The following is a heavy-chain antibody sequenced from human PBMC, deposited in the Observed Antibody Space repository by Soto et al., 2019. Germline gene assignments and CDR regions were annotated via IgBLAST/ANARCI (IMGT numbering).Heavy chain of an antibody. J-gene: IGHJ6*02. CDR1: EFTFSTYA. CDR3: AKKFVSGNYPWGMDV. V-gene: IGHV3-23*01. CDR2: ISGGGGST. Sequence: EVQLLESGGGLIQPGGSLRLSCAASEFTFSTYAMTWVRQAPGKGLEWVSAISGGGGSTYYADSVKGRFTIPRDNSKNTLYPQMNSLRAEDTGVYYCAKKFVSGNYPWGMDVWGQGTTVTVSS. D-gene: IGHD1-26*01.